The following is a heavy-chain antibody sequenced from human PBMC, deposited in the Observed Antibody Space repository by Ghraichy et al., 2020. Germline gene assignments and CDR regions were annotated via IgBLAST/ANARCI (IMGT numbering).Heavy chain of an antibody. CDR3: ARVDCSSSSCLEYYYYGMDV. CDR1: GGSVSSGSYY. Sequence: SETLSLTCTVSGGSVSSGSYYWTWIRQPPGKGLEWIGYIYYIGSTNYNPSLKSRVTISVDTSKNQFTLKLNAVTAADTAVYYCARVDCSSSSCLEYYYYGMDVWGQGTTVTVSS. V-gene: IGHV4-61*01. CDR2: IYYIGST. J-gene: IGHJ6*02. D-gene: IGHD2-15*01.